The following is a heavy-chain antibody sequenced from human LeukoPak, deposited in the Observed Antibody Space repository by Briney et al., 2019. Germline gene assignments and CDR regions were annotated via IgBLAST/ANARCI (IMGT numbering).Heavy chain of an antibody. V-gene: IGHV3-30*03. Sequence: GGSLRLSCAASGFTFSSYGMHWVRQAPGKGLEWVAVISYDGSNKYYADSVKGRFTISRDNSKNTLYLQMNSLRAEDTAVYYCARISPSLNAFDIWGQGTMVTVSS. CDR2: ISYDGSNK. D-gene: IGHD3-3*02. CDR1: GFTFSSYG. CDR3: ARISPSLNAFDI. J-gene: IGHJ3*02.